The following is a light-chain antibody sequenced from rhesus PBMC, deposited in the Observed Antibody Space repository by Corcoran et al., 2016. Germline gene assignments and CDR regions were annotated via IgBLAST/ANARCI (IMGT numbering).Light chain of an antibody. CDR1: QSLLDSEYGHTY. CDR3: MRGIKFPWT. J-gene: IGKJ1*01. CDR2: EVS. V-gene: IGKV2-104*02. Sequence: DIVMTQTPLSLPVTPGESASISCSSSQSLLDSEYGHTYLDWYLQKPGHSPQLLIDEVSHRASGVPDRVSVSGSDTDFTVKISRVGGQDVGVYYCMRGIKFPWTISQGAKVEVK.